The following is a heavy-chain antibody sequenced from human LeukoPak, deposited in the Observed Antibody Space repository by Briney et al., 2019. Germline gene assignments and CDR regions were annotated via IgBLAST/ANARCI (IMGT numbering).Heavy chain of an antibody. D-gene: IGHD3-22*01. CDR1: GGSISSGSYY. J-gene: IGHJ2*01. CDR2: IYTSGST. CDR3: ARDGSYYDSSGLNTGWCFDL. V-gene: IGHV4-61*02. Sequence: PSETLSLTCTVSGGSISSGSYYWSWIRQPAGKGLEWIGRIYTSGSTNYNPSLKSRVTISVDTSKNQFSLKLSSVTAADTAVYYCARDGSYYDSSGLNTGWCFDLWGRGTLVTVSS.